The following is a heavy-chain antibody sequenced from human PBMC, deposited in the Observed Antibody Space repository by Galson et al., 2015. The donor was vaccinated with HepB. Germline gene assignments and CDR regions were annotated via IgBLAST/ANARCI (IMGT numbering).Heavy chain of an antibody. D-gene: IGHD1-1*01. V-gene: IGHV3-48*01. CDR2: ISSSGNTI. CDR3: ARDITTRGWFDP. Sequence: SLRLSCAASGFTFSSYSMSWVRQAPGKGLEWVSYISSSGNTINSADSVKGRFTISRGNAKNSLHLQMNSLRAEDTAVYYCARDITTRGWFDPWGQGTLVTVSS. J-gene: IGHJ5*02. CDR1: GFTFSSYS.